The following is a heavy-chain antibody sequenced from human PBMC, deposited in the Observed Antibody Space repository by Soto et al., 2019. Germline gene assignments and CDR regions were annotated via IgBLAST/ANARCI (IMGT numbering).Heavy chain of an antibody. V-gene: IGHV1-46*01. Sequence: QVQLVQSGAEVKKPGASVKLSCRTSGYTFTRYYIHWVRQAPGQGLEWLAIINPGSGSKNNAQDFKGRLTLPMDTSTTTVYMELSGLRAEDTAIFYCARDLAAGDHWGQGTLVTVSP. CDR3: ARDLAAGDH. J-gene: IGHJ4*02. CDR1: GYTFTRYY. D-gene: IGHD6-13*01. CDR2: INPGSGSK.